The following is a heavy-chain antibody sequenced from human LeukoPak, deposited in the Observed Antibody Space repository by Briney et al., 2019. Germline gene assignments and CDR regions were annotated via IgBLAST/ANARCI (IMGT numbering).Heavy chain of an antibody. V-gene: IGHV3-48*04. D-gene: IGHD2-15*01. CDR1: GFTFRSYS. J-gene: IGHJ2*01. CDR2: ITSSSSTI. Sequence: GGSLRLSCAASGFTFRSYSMHWVRQAPGKGLEWVSFITSSSSTIYYADSVKGRFTISRDNAKNLLYLQMNSLRAEDTAVYYCARALGYCSGGSCYSIPWYFDLWGRGTLVTVSS. CDR3: ARALGYCSGGSCYSIPWYFDL.